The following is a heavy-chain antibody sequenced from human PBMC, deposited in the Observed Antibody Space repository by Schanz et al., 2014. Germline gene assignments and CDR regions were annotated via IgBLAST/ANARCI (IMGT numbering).Heavy chain of an antibody. D-gene: IGHD3-10*01. J-gene: IGHJ4*02. Sequence: EVQLVESGGGLVQPGGSLRLSCAASGFTFSRYWMSWVRQAPGKGLEWLANINQDGSEEYYVDSLNGRLTISRDNARNSPYLQMNSLRAEDKAVYFCARGGAGSVLFLFDYWGQGTLVTVSS. V-gene: IGHV3-7*04. CDR1: GFTFSRYW. CDR2: INQDGSEE. CDR3: ARGGAGSVLFLFDY.